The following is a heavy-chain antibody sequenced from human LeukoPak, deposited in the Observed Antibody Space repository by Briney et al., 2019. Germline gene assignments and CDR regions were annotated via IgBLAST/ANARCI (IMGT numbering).Heavy chain of an antibody. CDR2: IRYDGSNK. V-gene: IGHV3-30*02. CDR3: AKDHYDFWSGYRLYYYYYMDV. Sequence: PGGSLRLSCAASGFTFSSYGMHWVRQAPGKGLERVAFIRYDGSNKYYADSVKGRFTISRDNSKKTLYMQMNSLRTEDTAVYYCAKDHYDFWSGYRLYYYYYMDVWGKGTTVTVSS. CDR1: GFTFSSYG. D-gene: IGHD3-3*01. J-gene: IGHJ6*03.